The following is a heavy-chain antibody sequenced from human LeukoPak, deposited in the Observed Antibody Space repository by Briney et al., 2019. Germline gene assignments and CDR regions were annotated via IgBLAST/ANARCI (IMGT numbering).Heavy chain of an antibody. J-gene: IGHJ4*02. CDR1: GFTFSSFA. V-gene: IGHV3-30*15. CDR2: VSDDGRRE. CDR3: AREQPNCGVSGFDY. D-gene: IGHD1-1*01. Sequence: PRGSLRLSCAAPGFTFSSFAMHWVRPAPGKGLERVADVSDDGRREHYADFLERRYTMSRDISKNTGSLQMRSLGPEDRAVYCCAREQPNCGVSGFDYGGEGTLVTVSS.